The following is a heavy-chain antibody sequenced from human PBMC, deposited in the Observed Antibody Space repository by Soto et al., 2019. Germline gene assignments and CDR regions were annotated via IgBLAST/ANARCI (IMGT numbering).Heavy chain of an antibody. V-gene: IGHV1-18*01. J-gene: IGHJ5*02. D-gene: IGHD3-10*01. CDR1: GYTFTNYG. CDR3: ARGVGSGSYYNQYNWFDP. Sequence: QVQLVQSGGEVKKPGASVKVSCKASGYTFTNYGISWVRQAPGQGLEWMGGINVYNGNTKYAQKVQGRVTMTTDTSTSTAYMELRSLRSDDTAVYYCARGVGSGSYYNQYNWFDPWGQGTLFTVSS. CDR2: INVYNGNT.